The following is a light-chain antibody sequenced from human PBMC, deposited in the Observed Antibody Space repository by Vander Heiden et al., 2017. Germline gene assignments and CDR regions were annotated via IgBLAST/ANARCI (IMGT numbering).Light chain of an antibody. CDR1: RSISRN. J-gene: IGKJ1*01. V-gene: IGKV3-15*01. CDR2: GAS. CDR3: KQYNNWPPSWT. Sequence: EIVMTQSPATLSVSPGERATLSCRASRSISRNLAWYQQKPGQAPRLLIYGASARATGVTEFTLTISSLQSVDSAVYYCKQYNNWPPSWTFGQGTVVEV.